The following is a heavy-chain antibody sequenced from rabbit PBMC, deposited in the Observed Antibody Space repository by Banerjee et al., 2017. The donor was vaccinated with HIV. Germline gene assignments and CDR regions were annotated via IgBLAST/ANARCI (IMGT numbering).Heavy chain of an antibody. J-gene: IGHJ6*01. CDR2: IDPAFRTT. CDR3: VRGRYIVYGMDL. D-gene: IGHD1-1*01. CDR1: GFDFSSYG. Sequence: QLGESGGGLVKPGGSLKLFCKASGFDFSSYGMIWVRQAPGKGLEWIGYIDPAFRTTNYARWVNGRFTISSHNAQNTLYLQLNSVTDADTATYFCVRGRYIVYGMDLWGQGTLVTVS. V-gene: IGHV1S7*01.